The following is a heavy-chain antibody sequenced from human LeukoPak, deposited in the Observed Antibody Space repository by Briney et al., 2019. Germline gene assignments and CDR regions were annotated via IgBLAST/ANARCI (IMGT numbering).Heavy chain of an antibody. CDR3: ARMRAHDYGDDVNAFDI. V-gene: IGHV4-59*01. D-gene: IGHD4-17*01. CDR1: GGSLSIYY. Sequence: TLSLTCTLSGGSLSIYYWSWIRPPPGKGLEWIGYIYYSGSRNYNPCLKSRVTISVDTSTNQLSLKLSSVTAADTTVYYCARMRAHDYGDDVNAFDIWGQGTMVTVSS. CDR2: IYYSGSR. J-gene: IGHJ3*02.